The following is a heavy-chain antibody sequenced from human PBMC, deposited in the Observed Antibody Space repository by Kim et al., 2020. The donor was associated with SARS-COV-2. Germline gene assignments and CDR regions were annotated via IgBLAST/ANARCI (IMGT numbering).Heavy chain of an antibody. CDR3: AKRALSENYFDY. Sequence: YAASVKGRFTISRDKSKNTVYLHMNSLRAEDTAIYYCAKRALSENYFDYWGQGTLVTVSS. V-gene: IGHV3-23*01. J-gene: IGHJ4*02.